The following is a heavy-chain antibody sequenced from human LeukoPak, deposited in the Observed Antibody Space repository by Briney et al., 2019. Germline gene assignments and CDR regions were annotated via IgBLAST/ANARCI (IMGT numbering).Heavy chain of an antibody. V-gene: IGHV4-31*03. CDR3: ARRLADRYSYFDY. D-gene: IGHD2-21*01. J-gene: IGHJ4*02. CDR2: ICYSGTT. Sequence: SETLSLTCTVSGGSISSDYYWSWIRQLPGKGLEWIGYICYSGTTYYHTSLESRVTISLDTSKNQFSLKLSSVTAADTAVYYCARRLADRYSYFDYWGQGALVTVSS. CDR1: GGSISSDYY.